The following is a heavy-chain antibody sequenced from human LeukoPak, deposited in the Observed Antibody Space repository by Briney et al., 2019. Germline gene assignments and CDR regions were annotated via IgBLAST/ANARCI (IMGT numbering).Heavy chain of an antibody. CDR2: ISYDGSNK. CDR3: AREECSSTSCTSYFDY. Sequence: GGSLRLSCAASGFTFSSYAMHWARQAPGKGLEWVAVISYDGSNKYYADSVKGRFTISRDNSKNTLYLQMNSLRAEDTAVYYCAREECSSTSCTSYFDYWGQGTLVTVSS. J-gene: IGHJ4*02. CDR1: GFTFSSYA. V-gene: IGHV3-30*04. D-gene: IGHD2-2*01.